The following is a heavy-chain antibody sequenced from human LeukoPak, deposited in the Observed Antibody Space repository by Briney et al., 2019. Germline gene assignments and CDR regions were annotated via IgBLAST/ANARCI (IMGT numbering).Heavy chain of an antibody. V-gene: IGHV1-8*01. CDR2: MNPNSGNT. D-gene: IGHD1-26*01. Sequence: GASVKVSCKASGYTFTGYDVNWVRQAPGQGLEWMGWMNPNSGNTGYAQKFQGRVTMTRNTSISTAYMELSSLRSEDTAVYYCARVRGGWNYMDVWGKGTTVTVSS. CDR1: GYTFTGYD. CDR3: ARVRGGWNYMDV. J-gene: IGHJ6*03.